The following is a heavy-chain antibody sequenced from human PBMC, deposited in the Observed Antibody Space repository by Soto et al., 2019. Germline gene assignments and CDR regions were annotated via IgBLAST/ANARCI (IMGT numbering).Heavy chain of an antibody. J-gene: IGHJ4*02. CDR1: GGSISSGDYY. V-gene: IGHV4-30-4*01. Sequence: LSLTCTVSGGSISSGDYYWSWIRQPPGKGLEWIGNIYYSGSAYYSPSLRSRLSISLDTSKNQVSLKVISVTAADTAVYYCARAKTLIVGVTATPDYFDYWAQGTLVTVSS. D-gene: IGHD2-21*02. CDR2: IYYSGSA. CDR3: ARAKTLIVGVTATPDYFDY.